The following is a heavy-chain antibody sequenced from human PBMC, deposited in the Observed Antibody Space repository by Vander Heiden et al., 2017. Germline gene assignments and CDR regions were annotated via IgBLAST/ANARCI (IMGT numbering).Heavy chain of an antibody. J-gene: IGHJ4*02. CDR1: GFTFSSYA. V-gene: IGHV3-23*01. Sequence: EVQLLESGGGLVQPGGSLRLSCAASGFTFSSYAMSWVRQAPGKGLEWVSAISGSGGSTYYADSVKGRVTISRDNSKNTLYLQMNSLRAEDTAVYYCAKGDNYDSSGYYPYYFDYWGQGTLVTVSS. CDR2: ISGSGGST. CDR3: AKGDNYDSSGYYPYYFDY. D-gene: IGHD3-22*01.